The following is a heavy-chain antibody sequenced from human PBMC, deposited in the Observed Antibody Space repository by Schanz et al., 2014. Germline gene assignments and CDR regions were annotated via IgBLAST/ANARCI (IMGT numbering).Heavy chain of an antibody. V-gene: IGHV1-69*02. CDR3: ARSGSSNWYFVDY. J-gene: IGHJ4*02. CDR2: IIPILGIA. Sequence: QVQLVQSGAEVKKPGSSMKVSCKASGGTFNSYTINWVRQAPGQGLEWMGRIIPILGIANYAQKFQGRVTMTADTSTSTAYMDLRSLRSDDTAVYYCARSGSSNWYFVDYWGQGTLVTVSS. CDR1: GGTFNSYT. D-gene: IGHD6-13*01.